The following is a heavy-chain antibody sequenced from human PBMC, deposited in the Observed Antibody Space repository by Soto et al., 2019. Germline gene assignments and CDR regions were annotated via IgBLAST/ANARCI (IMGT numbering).Heavy chain of an antibody. Sequence: SETLSLTCAVYGGSFSGYYWSWIRQPPGKGLEWIGEINHSGSTNYNPSLKSRVTISVDTSKNQFSLKLSSVTAADTAVYYCARGPPSGYDFFDYWGQGTLVTVSS. J-gene: IGHJ4*02. CDR2: INHSGST. CDR1: GGSFSGYY. V-gene: IGHV4-34*01. D-gene: IGHD5-12*01. CDR3: ARGPPSGYDFFDY.